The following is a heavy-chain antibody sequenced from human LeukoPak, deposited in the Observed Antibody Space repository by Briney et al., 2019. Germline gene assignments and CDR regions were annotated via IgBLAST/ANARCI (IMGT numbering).Heavy chain of an antibody. CDR2: IYYSGST. V-gene: IGHV4-59*01. CDR1: GGSISSYY. D-gene: IGHD1-26*01. J-gene: IGHJ6*02. Sequence: SETLSLTCTVSGGSISSYYWSWIRQPPGKGLEWIGHIYYSGSTNYNPSLKSRVTISIDTSKNQFSLKVSSVTAADTAVYYCARGRSNYYGMDVWGQGTTVTVSS. CDR3: ARGRSNYYGMDV.